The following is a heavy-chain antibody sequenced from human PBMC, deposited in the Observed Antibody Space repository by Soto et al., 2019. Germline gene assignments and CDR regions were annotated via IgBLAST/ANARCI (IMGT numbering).Heavy chain of an antibody. V-gene: IGHV3-30-3*01. D-gene: IGHD4-17*01. CDR3: AREVGGYSDYVGYFDL. Sequence: QVQLVESGGGVVQPGRSLRLSCAASGFTFSSYAMDWVRQAPGKGLEWVAVISYDGSNKYYADSVKGRFTISRDNSHNTLYLQMNSLRAEDTAVYYCAREVGGYSDYVGYFDLWGRGTLVTVSS. CDR1: GFTFSSYA. J-gene: IGHJ2*01. CDR2: ISYDGSNK.